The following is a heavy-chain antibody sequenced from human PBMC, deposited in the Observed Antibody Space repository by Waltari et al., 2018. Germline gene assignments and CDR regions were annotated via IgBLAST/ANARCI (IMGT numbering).Heavy chain of an antibody. CDR2: SSWNSQSI. CDR3: TNLDDFLDV. V-gene: IGHV3-9*01. J-gene: IGHJ6*02. D-gene: IGHD1-1*01. Sequence: EAQLVESGGGLIQPGRSLRLSCAASGFLLDTSAMHGVREVPGKGLGWMASSSWNSQSIGYADSVKGRFTISRDNAKKSLYLQMNSVRVEDTALYYCTNLDDFLDVWGQGTTVTVSS. CDR1: GFLLDTSA.